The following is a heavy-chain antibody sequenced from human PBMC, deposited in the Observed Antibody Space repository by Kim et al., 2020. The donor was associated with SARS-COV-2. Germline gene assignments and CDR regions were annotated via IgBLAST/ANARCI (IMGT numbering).Heavy chain of an antibody. V-gene: IGHV4-4*02. Sequence: SETLSLTCAVSGGSISSSNWWSWVRQPPGKGLEWIGEIYHSGSTNYNPSLKSRVTISVDKSKNQFSLKLSSVTAADTAVYYCARAHYYDFWSGYYSFPWFDPWGQGTLVTVSS. D-gene: IGHD3-3*01. CDR2: IYHSGST. J-gene: IGHJ5*02. CDR1: GGSISSSNW. CDR3: ARAHYYDFWSGYYSFPWFDP.